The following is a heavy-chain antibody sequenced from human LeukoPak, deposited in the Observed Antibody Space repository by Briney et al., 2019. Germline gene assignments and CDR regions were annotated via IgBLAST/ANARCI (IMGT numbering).Heavy chain of an antibody. D-gene: IGHD1-26*01. CDR2: INQSGTT. CDR3: SRRPRNSGSDDGPPGLDY. V-gene: IGHV4-34*01. Sequence: PSETLSLTCAVYGESFSGYYWSWIRQPQGKGLEWIGEINQSGTTNYNPSLESRVAMSVDPSKNQFSLNLTSVTAADTAVHYCSRRPRNSGSDDGPPGLDYWGQGTLVTVSS. CDR1: GESFSGYY. J-gene: IGHJ4*02.